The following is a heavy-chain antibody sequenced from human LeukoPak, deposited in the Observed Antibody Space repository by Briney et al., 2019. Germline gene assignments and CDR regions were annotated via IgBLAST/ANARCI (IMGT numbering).Heavy chain of an antibody. CDR1: GGPISGYY. D-gene: IGHD3-22*01. J-gene: IGHJ4*02. V-gene: IGHV4-59*08. CDR3: ASLTSDYYALVIDN. Sequence: PSETLSLTCSVSGGPISGYYWSWIRQSPRKGLEWIGNIYYTGSTNYNPSLKSRVALSVDTSKNQFSLKLSSVTAADTAVYYCASLTSDYYALVIDNWGQGTLVTVSS. CDR2: IYYTGST.